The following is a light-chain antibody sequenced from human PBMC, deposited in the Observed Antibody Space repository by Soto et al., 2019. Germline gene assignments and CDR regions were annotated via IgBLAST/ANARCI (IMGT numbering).Light chain of an antibody. CDR3: QQYNSYSPWT. Sequence: DIQMTQSPSTLSGSVGDRGTITCRASQTISSWLAWYQQKPGKAPKLLIYKASTLKSGVPSRFSGSGSGTEFNLTISSLQPDDFATYYCQQYNSYSPWTFGQGTK. CDR1: QTISSW. V-gene: IGKV1-5*03. CDR2: KAS. J-gene: IGKJ1*01.